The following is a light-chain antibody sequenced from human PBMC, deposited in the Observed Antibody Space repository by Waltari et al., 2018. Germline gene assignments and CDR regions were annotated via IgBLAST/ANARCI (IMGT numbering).Light chain of an antibody. V-gene: IGLV2-18*02. CDR2: AVN. CDR3: SSYTTSSTLV. Sequence: QSALTQPPSVSGSPGQSVTISCTGTSSDVGSYDRVSWYQQPPGTAPKLMIYAVNNRPSGVPDRFSGSKSGNTASLTISGLQAEDEADYYCSSYTTSSTLVFGGGTKLTVL. J-gene: IGLJ3*02. CDR1: SSDVGSYDR.